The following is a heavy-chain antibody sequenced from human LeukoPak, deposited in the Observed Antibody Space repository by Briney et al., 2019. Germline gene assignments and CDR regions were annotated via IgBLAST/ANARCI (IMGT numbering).Heavy chain of an antibody. V-gene: IGHV4-39*01. D-gene: IGHD3-10*01. CDR2: IYYSRRY. CDR3: ARLYSGTRPPDY. CDR1: GFTISSRTYY. Sequence: SESLSLSCTVSGFTISSRTYYWVCIRQRPGKGLVWIGSIYYSRRYYYNPSLKSRVALSVDTPKSPISLKLISVTAADTAVYYCARLYSGTRPPDYWGQGTLVTVSS. J-gene: IGHJ4*02.